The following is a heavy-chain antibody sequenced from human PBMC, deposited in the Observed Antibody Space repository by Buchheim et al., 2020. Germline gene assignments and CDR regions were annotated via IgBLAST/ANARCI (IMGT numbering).Heavy chain of an antibody. J-gene: IGHJ4*02. Sequence: QVQLVESGGGVVQPGMSLRLSCAASGFSFSSYGMHWVRQAPGKGLEWVAVISHDGSNKYYADSVKGRFTISRDNYEKTVYLQMNSLRADDTAVYSCARDRSGWLQLSWLDYWGQGTL. CDR3: ARDRSGWLQLSWLDY. CDR1: GFSFSSYG. V-gene: IGHV3-30*03. CDR2: ISHDGSNK. D-gene: IGHD5-24*01.